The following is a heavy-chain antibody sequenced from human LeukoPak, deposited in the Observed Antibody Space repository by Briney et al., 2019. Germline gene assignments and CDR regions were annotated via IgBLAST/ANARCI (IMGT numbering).Heavy chain of an antibody. Sequence: SETLSLTCTVSGGSISSSSYYWGWIRQPPGKGLEWIGSIYYSGSTYYNPSLKSRVTISVDTSKNQLSLKLSSVTAADTAVYYCARLMTSISSYFDYWGQGTLVTVSS. D-gene: IGHD2-8*01. J-gene: IGHJ4*02. V-gene: IGHV4-39*07. CDR1: GGSISSSSYY. CDR2: IYYSGST. CDR3: ARLMTSISSYFDY.